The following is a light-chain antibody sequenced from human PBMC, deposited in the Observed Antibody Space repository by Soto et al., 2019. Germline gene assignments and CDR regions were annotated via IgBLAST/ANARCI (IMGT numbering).Light chain of an antibody. V-gene: IGLV2-11*01. J-gene: IGLJ1*01. Sequence: QSVLTQPRSVSGSPGQSVTVSCTGTSSDVGGHNHVSWYRQHPGKAPKLMISDVNKRPSGVPDRFSGSKSGNTASLTISGLQAEDEADYYCCSFAGRVFVFGTGTQLTVL. CDR3: CSFAGRVFV. CDR1: SSDVGGHNH. CDR2: DVN.